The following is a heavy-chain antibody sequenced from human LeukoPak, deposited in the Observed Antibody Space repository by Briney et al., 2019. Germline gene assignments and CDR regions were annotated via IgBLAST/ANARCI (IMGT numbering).Heavy chain of an antibody. D-gene: IGHD4-17*01. CDR1: GFTFSNYV. Sequence: GGSLTLSCAASGFTFSNYVLSWVRQAPGKGLEWVSTISGSGGTTHYADSVKGRFTISRDNSKNTLSLQMNSLRADDTAVYYCAKTAAAVTMHYFDYWGQGTLVTVSS. CDR2: ISGSGGTT. CDR3: AKTAAAVTMHYFDY. J-gene: IGHJ4*02. V-gene: IGHV3-23*01.